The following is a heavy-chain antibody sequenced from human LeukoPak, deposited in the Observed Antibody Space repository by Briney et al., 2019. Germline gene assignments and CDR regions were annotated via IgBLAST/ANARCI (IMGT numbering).Heavy chain of an antibody. J-gene: IGHJ6*03. CDR1: GFTFSQYW. CDR3: ARSGRGVDSFYFYMDV. Sequence: SGGSLRLSCAVSGFTFSQYWMSWVRQAPGKGLEWVANIKHDGSEKQDGSEKNYVDSVKGRFTIARDNAKNSLYLQKNSLRAEDTAVYYCARSGRGVDSFYFYMDVWGKGTTVTVSS. V-gene: IGHV3-7*01. D-gene: IGHD3-10*01. CDR2: IKHDGSEKQDGSEK.